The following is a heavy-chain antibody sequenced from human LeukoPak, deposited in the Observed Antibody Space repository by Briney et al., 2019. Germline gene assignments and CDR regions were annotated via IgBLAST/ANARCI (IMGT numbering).Heavy chain of an antibody. Sequence: GGSLRLSCAASGFTFSSYAMSWVRQAPGKGLEWVSAISGSGGSTYYADSVKGRFTISRDNSKNTLYLQMNSLRAEDTAVYYCARDGVGASYLPNFDYWGQGTLVTVSS. D-gene: IGHD1-26*01. CDR2: ISGSGGST. CDR3: ARDGVGASYLPNFDY. J-gene: IGHJ4*02. V-gene: IGHV3-23*01. CDR1: GFTFSSYA.